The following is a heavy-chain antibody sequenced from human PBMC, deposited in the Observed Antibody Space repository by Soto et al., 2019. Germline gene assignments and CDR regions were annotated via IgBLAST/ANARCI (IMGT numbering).Heavy chain of an antibody. CDR1: GFTFSTYA. CDR3: AIHHFGGNLPGGDAFDI. D-gene: IGHD2-21*02. CDR2: ISASGGSR. V-gene: IGHV3-23*01. J-gene: IGHJ3*02. Sequence: EVQLLESGGGLIHPGGSLRLSCAASGFTFSTYAMSWVRQAPGKGLERVSGISASGGSRYYADSVEGRFTISRDNSKDALYLQLTSLRAEDTAVYYCAIHHFGGNLPGGDAFDIWGQGTMATVSS.